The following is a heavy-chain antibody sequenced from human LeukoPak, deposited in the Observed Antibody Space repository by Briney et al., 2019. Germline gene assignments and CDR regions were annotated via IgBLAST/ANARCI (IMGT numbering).Heavy chain of an antibody. D-gene: IGHD5-18*01. J-gene: IGHJ4*02. V-gene: IGHV4-59*08. Sequence: PSETLSLTCTVSGGSISSYYWSWIRQPPGKGLEYIGYIYYSGSTNYNPSLKSRVTISADTSKNQFSLKLSSVTAADTAVYYCARLAPCGYNYGCGSHLDYWGQGTLVTVSS. CDR3: ARLAPCGYNYGCGSHLDY. CDR1: GGSISSYY. CDR2: IYYSGST.